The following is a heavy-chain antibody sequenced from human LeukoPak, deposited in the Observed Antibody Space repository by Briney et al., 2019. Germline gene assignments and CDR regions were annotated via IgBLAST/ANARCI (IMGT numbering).Heavy chain of an antibody. CDR1: GFTFSSYS. CDR3: ARLAARGGTFDY. V-gene: IGHV3-21*01. CDR2: ISSSSSYI. J-gene: IGHJ4*02. Sequence: PGGSLRLSCAASGFTFSSYSMNWVRQAPGKGLEWVSSISSSSSYIHYADSVKGRFTISRDNAKNSLYLQMNSLRAEDTAVYYCARLAARGGTFDYWGQGTLVTVSS. D-gene: IGHD6-6*01.